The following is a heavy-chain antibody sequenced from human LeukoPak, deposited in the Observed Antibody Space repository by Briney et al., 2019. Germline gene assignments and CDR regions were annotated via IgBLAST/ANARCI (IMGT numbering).Heavy chain of an antibody. CDR3: ARIWGGSYYYFDY. Sequence: GGSLRPSCAASGFTVSSNYMSWVRQAPGKGLEWVSVIYSGGSTYYADSVKGRFTISRDNSKNTLYLQMNSLRAEDTAVYYCARIWGGSYYYFDYWGQGTLVTVSS. CDR1: GFTVSSNY. CDR2: IYSGGST. J-gene: IGHJ4*02. D-gene: IGHD1-26*01. V-gene: IGHV3-66*01.